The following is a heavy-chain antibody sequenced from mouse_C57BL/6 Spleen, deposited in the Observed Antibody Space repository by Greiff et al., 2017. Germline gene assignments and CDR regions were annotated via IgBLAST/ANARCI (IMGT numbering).Heavy chain of an antibody. V-gene: IGHV14-2*01. Sequence: VQLQQSGAELVKPGASVKLSCTASGFNIKDYYMHWVKQRTERGLEWIGRIDPEDGDTKYAPKFQGKATITADTSSNTAYLQLSSLTSEDTAVYYCASTMITEVYFDYWGQGTTLTVSS. D-gene: IGHD2-4*01. CDR2: IDPEDGDT. CDR1: GFNIKDYY. J-gene: IGHJ2*01. CDR3: ASTMITEVYFDY.